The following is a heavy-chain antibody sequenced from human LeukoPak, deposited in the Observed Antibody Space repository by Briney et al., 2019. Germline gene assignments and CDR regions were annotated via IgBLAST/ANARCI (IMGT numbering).Heavy chain of an antibody. CDR1: GFTFSSYS. V-gene: IGHV3-21*01. Sequence: PGGSLRLSCAASGFTFSSYSMDWVRQAPGKGLEWVSSISSSSSYIYYADSVKGRFTISGDNAKNSLYLQMNSLRAEDTAVYYCARSNTYYDFWSGQNYGMDVWGQGTTVTVSS. D-gene: IGHD3-3*01. CDR2: ISSSSSYI. CDR3: ARSNTYYDFWSGQNYGMDV. J-gene: IGHJ6*02.